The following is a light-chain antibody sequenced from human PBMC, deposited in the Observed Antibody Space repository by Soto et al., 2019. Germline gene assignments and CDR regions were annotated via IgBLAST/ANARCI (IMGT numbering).Light chain of an antibody. V-gene: IGLV8-61*01. Sequence: QTVVTQEPSLSVSPGGTVTLTCGLSSGSVSTSYYPSWYQQTPGQTPRTLMYSTNIRSSGVPDRFSGSILGNKAALTITGAQADDESDYYCVLYLGSGTGVFGGGTQLTVL. CDR2: STN. CDR3: VLYLGSGTGV. J-gene: IGLJ3*02. CDR1: SGSVSTSYY.